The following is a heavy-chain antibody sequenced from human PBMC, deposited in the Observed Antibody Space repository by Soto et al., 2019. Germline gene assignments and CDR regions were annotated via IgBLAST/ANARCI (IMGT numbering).Heavy chain of an antibody. Sequence: PSETLSLPCTVSGGSISSGGYYWSWIRQHPGKGLEWIGYIYYSGSTYYNPSLKSRVTISVDTSKNQFSLKLSSVTAADTAVYYCARVFFCSSTSCRLRWFDPWGQGTLVTVSS. V-gene: IGHV4-31*03. CDR2: IYYSGST. D-gene: IGHD2-2*01. CDR3: ARVFFCSSTSCRLRWFDP. CDR1: GGSISSGGYY. J-gene: IGHJ5*02.